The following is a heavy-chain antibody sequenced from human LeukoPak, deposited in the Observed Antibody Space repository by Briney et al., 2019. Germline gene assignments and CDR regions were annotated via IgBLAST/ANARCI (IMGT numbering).Heavy chain of an antibody. Sequence: GASVKVSCKASGYTFTGYYMHWVRQAPGQGLEWMGWINPNSGSTNYAQKFQGRVTMTRDTSISTAYMELSRLRSDDTAVYYCAGGFDSSGYYYQPYYYYYMDVWGKRTTVTVSS. J-gene: IGHJ6*03. CDR1: GYTFTGYY. V-gene: IGHV1-2*02. CDR2: INPNSGST. D-gene: IGHD3-22*01. CDR3: AGGFDSSGYYYQPYYYYYMDV.